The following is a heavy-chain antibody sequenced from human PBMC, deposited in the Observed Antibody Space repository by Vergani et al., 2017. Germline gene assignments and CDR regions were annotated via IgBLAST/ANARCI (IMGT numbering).Heavy chain of an antibody. V-gene: IGHV3-21*01. J-gene: IGHJ4*02. CDR1: GFTFSSYA. D-gene: IGHD6-13*01. CDR2: ISSSSSYI. Sequence: EVQLLESGGGLVQPGGSLRLSCAASGFTFSSYAMSWVRQAPGKGLEWVSSISSSSSYIYYADSVKGRFTISRDNAKNSLYLQMNSLRAEDTAVYYCARAGAAAGTYIIDYWGQGTLVTVSS. CDR3: ARAGAAAGTYIIDY.